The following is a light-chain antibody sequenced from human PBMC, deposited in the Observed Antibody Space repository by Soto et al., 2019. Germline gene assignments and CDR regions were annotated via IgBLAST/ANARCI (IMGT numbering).Light chain of an antibody. V-gene: IGKV1-39*01. CDR2: YVS. CDR3: YQSYSTHLT. CDR1: SSSKW. Sequence: DIQMTQSPSRLAAPEGDTVTMTCRSSSKWLAWYQKKPGKDSKLHVYYVSNLERGVRPRVTGSTSDSESTLTSLQPEDFATETCYQSYSTHLTFGQGTKVDIK. J-gene: IGKJ1*01.